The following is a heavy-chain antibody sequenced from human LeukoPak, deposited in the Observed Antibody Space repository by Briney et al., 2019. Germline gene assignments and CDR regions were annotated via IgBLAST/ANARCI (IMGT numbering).Heavy chain of an antibody. CDR1: GFTFGSYA. Sequence: PGRSLRLSCAASGFTFGSYAMHWVRQAPGKGLEWVAVISYDGSNKYYADSVKGRFTISRDNSKNTLYLQMNSLRAEDTAVYYCARGIFQLLSHFDYWGQGTLVTVSS. CDR3: ARGIFQLLSHFDY. V-gene: IGHV3-30-3*01. CDR2: ISYDGSNK. J-gene: IGHJ4*02. D-gene: IGHD2-2*01.